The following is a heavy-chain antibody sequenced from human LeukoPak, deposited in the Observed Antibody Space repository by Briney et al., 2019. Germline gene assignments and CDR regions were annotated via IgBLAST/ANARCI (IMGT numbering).Heavy chain of an antibody. Sequence: ASAKVSCKASGNTFTNYYVHWVRQAPGQGLEWMAIISPSGGSTWYAQKFQGRVSMTRDTSPGTVYMELSSLRSEDTAVYYCARGGHSISSSFDYWGQGTLVTVSS. CDR1: GNTFTNYY. V-gene: IGHV1-46*01. CDR3: ARGGHSISSSFDY. J-gene: IGHJ4*02. CDR2: ISPSGGST. D-gene: IGHD2-2*01.